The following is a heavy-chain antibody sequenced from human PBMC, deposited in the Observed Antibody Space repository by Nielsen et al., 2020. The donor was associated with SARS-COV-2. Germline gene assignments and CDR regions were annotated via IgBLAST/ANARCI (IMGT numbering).Heavy chain of an antibody. CDR3: ARGGRITFGGADDAFDI. D-gene: IGHD3-16*01. CDR2: IYHSGRT. V-gene: IGHV4-30-2*01. Sequence: SETLSLTCAVSGGSISSGGYSWSWIRQPPGKGLEWIGYIYHSGRTYYNPSLKSRVTISVDRSKNQFSLKLSSVTAADTAVYYCARGGRITFGGADDAFDIWGQGTMVTVSA. CDR1: GGSISSGGYS. J-gene: IGHJ3*02.